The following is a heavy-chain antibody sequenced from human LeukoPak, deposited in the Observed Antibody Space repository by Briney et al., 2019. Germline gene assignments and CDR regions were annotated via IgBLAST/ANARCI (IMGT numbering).Heavy chain of an antibody. D-gene: IGHD1-26*01. V-gene: IGHV1-69*13. Sequence: SVKVSCKASGGTFSSYAISWVRQAPGQGLEWMGGIIPIFGTANYAQKFQGRVTITADESTSTAYMELSSLRSEDTAVHYCARDRGLIVGAAVDYWGQGTLVTVSS. J-gene: IGHJ4*02. CDR2: IIPIFGTA. CDR1: GGTFSSYA. CDR3: ARDRGLIVGAAVDY.